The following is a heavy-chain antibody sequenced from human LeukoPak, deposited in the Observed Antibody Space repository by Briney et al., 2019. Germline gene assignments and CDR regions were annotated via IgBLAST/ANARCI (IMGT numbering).Heavy chain of an antibody. V-gene: IGHV3-7*01. D-gene: IGHD6-6*01. J-gene: IGHJ4*02. Sequence: GGSLRLSCTASGFTFSDYWMTWARQAPGKGPEWVANIKQDGSQRYYVDSVRGRFTISRDNAKNSLFLQINGLRAEDTAVYYCARRGGSSSRRSPIDYWGQGTLVTVSS. CDR1: GFTFSDYW. CDR2: IKQDGSQR. CDR3: ARRGGSSSRRSPIDY.